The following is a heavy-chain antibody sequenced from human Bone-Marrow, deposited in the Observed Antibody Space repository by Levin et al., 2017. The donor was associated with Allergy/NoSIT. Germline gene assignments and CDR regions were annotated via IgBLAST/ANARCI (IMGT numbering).Heavy chain of an antibody. V-gene: IGHV4-30-4*01. J-gene: IGHJ4*02. CDR1: GGSISSGDYY. CDR2: IYYSGST. CDR3: AREGSSSRGLGY. Sequence: SETLSLTCTVSGGSISSGDYYWSWIRQPPGKGLEWIGYIYYSGSTYYNPSLKSRVTISVDTSKNQFSLKLSSVTAADTAVYYCAREGSSSRGLGYWGQGTLVTVSS. D-gene: IGHD6-6*01.